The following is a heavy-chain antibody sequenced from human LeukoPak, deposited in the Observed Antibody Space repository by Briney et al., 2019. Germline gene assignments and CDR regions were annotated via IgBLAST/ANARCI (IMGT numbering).Heavy chain of an antibody. CDR1: GFTFTGYW. Sequence: GGSLRLSCAASGFTFTGYWVTWFRQAPGKGLEWVANTNRDGSETYYVDSVKGRFTMSRDNAKNSLYLQMNSLTADDTAVYYCARSVDYWGQGTLVTVSS. CDR2: TNRDGSET. V-gene: IGHV3-7*01. J-gene: IGHJ4*02. CDR3: ARSVDY.